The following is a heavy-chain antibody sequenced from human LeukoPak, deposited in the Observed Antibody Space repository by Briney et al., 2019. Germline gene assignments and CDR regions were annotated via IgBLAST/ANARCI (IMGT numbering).Heavy chain of an antibody. Sequence: GGSLRLSCVASGFTFSSYEMNWVRQAPGKGLEWVSHISISGSTIYYADSVKGRFTISRDNAKNSLYLQMNSLRAEDTAVYYCARDSGPFDFWSGYPRGDYWGQGTLVTVSS. CDR3: ARDSGPFDFWSGYPRGDY. D-gene: IGHD3-3*01. CDR2: ISISGSTI. CDR1: GFTFSSYE. J-gene: IGHJ4*02. V-gene: IGHV3-48*03.